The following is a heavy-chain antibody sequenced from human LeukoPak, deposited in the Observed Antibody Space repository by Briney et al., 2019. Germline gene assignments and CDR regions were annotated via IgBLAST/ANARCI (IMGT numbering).Heavy chain of an antibody. CDR1: GFTFSSYW. D-gene: IGHD4-23*01. Sequence: GGSLRLSCAASGFTFSSYWMSWVRQAPGKGLEWVANIKQDGSEKYYVDSVKGRFTISRDNAKNSLYLQMNSLRAEDTALYYCAKDAQSTTVATKFDYWGQGTLVTVSS. CDR2: IKQDGSEK. J-gene: IGHJ4*02. V-gene: IGHV3-7*03. CDR3: AKDAQSTTVATKFDY.